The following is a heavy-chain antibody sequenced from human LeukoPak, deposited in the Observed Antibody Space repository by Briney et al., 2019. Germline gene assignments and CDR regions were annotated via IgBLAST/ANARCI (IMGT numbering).Heavy chain of an antibody. J-gene: IGHJ4*02. CDR3: AKDFVVVPGNVNYFDY. CDR2: ISGGGDNT. CDR1: GFTFSNYA. D-gene: IGHD2-21*02. Sequence: PGGSLRCYCAASGFTFSNYAMSWVRQAPGKGLEWISAISGGGDNTYCADAVKGRFTGSRDNSKNTLYVQMKSLRAEDTAVYYCAKDFVVVPGNVNYFDYWGQGTLVTVSS. V-gene: IGHV3-23*01.